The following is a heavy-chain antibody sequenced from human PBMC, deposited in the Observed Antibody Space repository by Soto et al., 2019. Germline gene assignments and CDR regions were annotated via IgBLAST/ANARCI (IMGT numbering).Heavy chain of an antibody. CDR2: IDPSDSYT. V-gene: IGHV5-10-1*01. CDR3: ARPLLPDYYDSSVGAFDI. J-gene: IGHJ3*02. CDR1: GYSFTSYW. D-gene: IGHD3-22*01. Sequence: GESPKISCKGSGYSFTSYWISWVRQMPGKXLEWMGRIDPSDSYTNYSPSFQGHVTISADKSISTAYLQWSSLKASDTAMYYCARPLLPDYYDSSVGAFDIWGQGTMVT.